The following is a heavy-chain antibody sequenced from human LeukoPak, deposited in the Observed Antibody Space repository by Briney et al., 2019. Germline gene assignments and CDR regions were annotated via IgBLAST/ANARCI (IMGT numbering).Heavy chain of an antibody. D-gene: IGHD6-19*01. Sequence: SETLSLTCSVSGDSISLSFYYWGWIRQPPGKALEWIGSVCYSGTTSYNPSLKSRVTISVDMSKNHFSLRLRSVTAADTAMYYCARGTLYRGWSYYLDFWGQGSQVTVSS. V-gene: IGHV4-39*07. J-gene: IGHJ4*02. CDR1: GDSISLSFYY. CDR2: VCYSGTT. CDR3: ARGTLYRGWSYYLDF.